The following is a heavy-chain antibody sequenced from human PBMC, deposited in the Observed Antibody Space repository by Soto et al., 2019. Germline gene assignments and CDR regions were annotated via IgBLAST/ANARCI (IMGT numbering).Heavy chain of an antibody. J-gene: IGHJ4*02. CDR1: GFSLSTSGVG. D-gene: IGHD7-27*01. CDR2: IYWDDDK. V-gene: IGHV2-5*02. CDR3: AHGLIPNWGSRGAFDY. Sequence: QITLKESGPPLVKPTQTLTLTCTFSGFSLSTSGVGVGWIRQPPGKALEWLALIYWDDDKRYSPSLKSRLTITKDNSKNQVVLTMTNMDPVDTATYYCAHGLIPNWGSRGAFDYWGQGTLVTVSS.